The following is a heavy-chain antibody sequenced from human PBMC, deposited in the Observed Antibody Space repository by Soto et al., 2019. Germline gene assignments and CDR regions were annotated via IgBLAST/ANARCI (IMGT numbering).Heavy chain of an antibody. V-gene: IGHV4-38-2*01. Sequence: ASETLSLTCAVSGGSISSSNWWSWIRQPPGKGLEWIGSIHHSGNTFYNPSLKSRVSISIDTTKNQFSLKLSSVTAADTAVYYCARRGCDSAICPYYFDSWGQGTLVTVSS. D-gene: IGHD2-21*01. CDR2: IHHSGNT. J-gene: IGHJ4*02. CDR1: GGSISSSNW. CDR3: ARRGCDSAICPYYFDS.